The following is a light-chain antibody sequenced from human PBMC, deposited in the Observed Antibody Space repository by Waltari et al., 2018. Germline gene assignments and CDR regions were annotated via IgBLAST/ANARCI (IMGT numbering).Light chain of an antibody. Sequence: EIVLTQSPVTLPLSPGERATLSCRASQSVSPSVAWYQHRPGQAPRLRIYDASTRATGIPARFSGSGSGTDFTLTISSLEPEDFAVYYCQRRSNSPPWTFGQGTTVEVK. CDR3: QRRSNSPPWT. CDR1: QSVSPS. J-gene: IGKJ1*01. CDR2: DAS. V-gene: IGKV3-11*01.